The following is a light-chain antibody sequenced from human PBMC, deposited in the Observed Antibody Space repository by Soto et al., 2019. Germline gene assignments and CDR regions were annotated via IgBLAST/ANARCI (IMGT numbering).Light chain of an antibody. CDR3: SAFSTNNIWI. CDR2: EVN. J-gene: IGLJ2*01. CDR1: SSDVGAYDY. V-gene: IGLV2-14*01. Sequence: QSALTQPASVSASPGQSITISCTGASSDVGAYDYVSWFQQHSGKAPKLLIYEVNHRASGVSNRFFGSKSGNTASLTISGLQAEDEADYYCSAFSTNNIWIFGGGTMLTVL.